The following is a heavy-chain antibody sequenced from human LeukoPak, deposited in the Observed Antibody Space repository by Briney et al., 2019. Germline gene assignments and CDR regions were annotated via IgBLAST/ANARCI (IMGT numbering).Heavy chain of an antibody. Sequence: SHTLSLTRTVSGASISSYCCSCIRQPPRNGLELIGHIYYSGSTNYNPSLKSRVTISVDTSKDQFSLKLSSVTAADTAVYYCARRPDYGDYWYFDLWGRGTLVTVSS. CDR1: GASISSYC. V-gene: IGHV4-59*08. D-gene: IGHD4-17*01. J-gene: IGHJ2*01. CDR2: IYYSGST. CDR3: ARRPDYGDYWYFDL.